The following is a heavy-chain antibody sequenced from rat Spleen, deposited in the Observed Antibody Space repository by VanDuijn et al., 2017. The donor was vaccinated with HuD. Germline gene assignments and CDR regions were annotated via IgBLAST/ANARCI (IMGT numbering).Heavy chain of an antibody. CDR2: IWTGGTT. Sequence: QVQLKESGPGLVQPSQTLSLTCTVSGFSLTNYHVSWVRQPPGKGLEWMGAIWTGGTTAYHSSFTSRLSVSRDISISQVFLRMSSLQTEDTATYYCVRANRESYAHFDYWGQGVVVTVSS. CDR3: VRANRESYAHFDY. V-gene: IGHV2-43*01. D-gene: IGHD1-12*01. J-gene: IGHJ2*01. CDR1: GFSLTNYH.